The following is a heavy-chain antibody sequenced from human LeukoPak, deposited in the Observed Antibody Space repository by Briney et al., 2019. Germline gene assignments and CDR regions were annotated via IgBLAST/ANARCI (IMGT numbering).Heavy chain of an antibody. J-gene: IGHJ1*01. D-gene: IGHD3-22*01. Sequence: PGGSPRLSCAASGFTSSEFYMSGIRQAPGGGLGWVSYISSSGSTLSYADSVKGRFTISRDNAKNSLYLQMNSLRAEDTAVYYCARGEHSGYDYYDSSGGEYFQHWGQGTLVTVSS. V-gene: IGHV3-11*01. CDR3: ARGEHSGYDYYDSSGGEYFQH. CDR1: GFTSSEFY. CDR2: ISSSGSTL.